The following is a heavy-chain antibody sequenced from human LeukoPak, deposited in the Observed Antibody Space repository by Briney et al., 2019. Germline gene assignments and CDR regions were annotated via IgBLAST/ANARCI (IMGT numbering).Heavy chain of an antibody. J-gene: IGHJ5*02. D-gene: IGHD2-2*01. Sequence: ESVSSISASGGSTYYADSVKGRFTISRDNSKNTLYLQMNTLRAEDTAVYYCAKTGSSTSLAWGQGTLVTVSS. CDR2: ISASGGST. V-gene: IGHV3-23*01. CDR3: AKTGSSTSLA.